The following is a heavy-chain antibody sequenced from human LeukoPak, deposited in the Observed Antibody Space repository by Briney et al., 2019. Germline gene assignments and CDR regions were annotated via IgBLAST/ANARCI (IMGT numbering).Heavy chain of an antibody. CDR2: ISSSSSYI. CDR1: GFTFSSYN. J-gene: IGHJ4*02. Sequence: GGSLRLSCAASGFTFSSYNMNWVRQAPGKGLEWVSSISSSSSYIYNADSVKGRFTISRDNAKNSLYLQMNSLRAEDTAAYYCASGLWFGELWSQGTLVTVSS. CDR3: ASGLWFGEL. D-gene: IGHD3-10*01. V-gene: IGHV3-21*04.